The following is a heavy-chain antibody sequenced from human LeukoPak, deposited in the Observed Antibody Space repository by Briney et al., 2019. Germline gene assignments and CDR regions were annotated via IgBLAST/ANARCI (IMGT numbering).Heavy chain of an antibody. CDR2: IYYSGRT. V-gene: IGHV4-39*01. CDR1: GGSISGGNYY. D-gene: IGHD5-24*01. CDR3: ARHEEEDGYNAKTFHY. J-gene: IGHJ4*02. Sequence: KPSETLSLTCTVSGGSISGGNYYWGWIRQSPEMGLEWIGSIYYSGRTYYNPSLKSRVTVSVDTSNNHFSLRLSSVTAADTAVYYCARHEEEDGYNAKTFHYWGQGTLVTVSS.